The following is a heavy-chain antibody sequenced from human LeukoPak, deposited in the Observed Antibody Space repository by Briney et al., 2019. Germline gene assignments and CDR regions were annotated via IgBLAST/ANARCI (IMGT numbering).Heavy chain of an antibody. J-gene: IGHJ6*02. CDR3: VKGGDYSIARNYYYNGLDA. Sequence: GGSLRLSCAASGFTLSSYAMSWVCQAPGKGLEWVSSISGSGGGTYYADSVRGRSIIPRDNSENMVHLQLTRLRVEDTAAYYCVKGGDYSIARNYYYNGLDAWGQGTTVIVSS. V-gene: IGHV3-23*01. D-gene: IGHD4-17*01. CDR2: ISGSGGGT. CDR1: GFTLSSYA.